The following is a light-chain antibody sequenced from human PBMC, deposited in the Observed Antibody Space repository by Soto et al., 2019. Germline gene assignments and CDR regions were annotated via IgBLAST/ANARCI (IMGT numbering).Light chain of an antibody. CDR1: SSDVGGYNC. V-gene: IGLV2-14*03. CDR3: SSYTSNSTVL. J-gene: IGLJ2*01. Sequence: QSALTQPASVSGSPGQSITISCTGTSSDVGGYNCVSWYQQHPGKAPRFMICGVSNRPSGVSSRFSASKSGNTASLTISGLQAEDEADYYCSSYTSNSTVLFGGGTQLTVL. CDR2: GVS.